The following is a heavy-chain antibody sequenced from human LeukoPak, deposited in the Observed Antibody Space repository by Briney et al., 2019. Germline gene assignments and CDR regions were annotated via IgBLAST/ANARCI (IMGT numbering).Heavy chain of an antibody. V-gene: IGHV4-39*01. CDR3: ARHDSGIAVAGTVDY. D-gene: IGHD6-19*01. CDR1: GDSISSSSYY. CDR2: IYYSGST. J-gene: IGHJ4*02. Sequence: PSETLSLTCTVSGDSISSSSYYGGWIRQPPGKGLEWIGSIYYSGSTYYNPSLKSRVTISVDTSKNQFSLKLSSVTAADTAVFYCARHDSGIAVAGTVDYWGLGTLVTVSS.